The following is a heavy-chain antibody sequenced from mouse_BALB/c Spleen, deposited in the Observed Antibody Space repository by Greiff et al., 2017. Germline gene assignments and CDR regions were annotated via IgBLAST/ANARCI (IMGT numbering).Heavy chain of an antibody. J-gene: IGHJ1*01. Sequence: QVQLKESGPGLVAPSQSLSITCTVSGFSLTSYGVHWVRQPPGKGLEWLGVIWAGGSTNYNSALMSRLSISKDNSKSQVFLKMNSLQTDDTAMYYCARDRGDYDGPPGLFDVWGAGTTVTVSS. CDR2: IWAGGST. CDR3: ARDRGDYDGPPGLFDV. CDR1: GFSLTSYG. V-gene: IGHV2-9*02. D-gene: IGHD2-3*01.